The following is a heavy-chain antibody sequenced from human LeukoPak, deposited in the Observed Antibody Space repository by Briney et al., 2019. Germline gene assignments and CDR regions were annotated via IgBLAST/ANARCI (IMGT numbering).Heavy chain of an antibody. CDR1: GFTFSSYS. CDR3: VRGGGVVPAAPTLLNY. CDR2: ISSSSSYI. D-gene: IGHD2-2*01. Sequence: GGSLRLSCAASGFTFSSYSMNWVRQAPGKGLEWVSSISSSSSYIYYADSVKGRFTISRDNAKNSLYLQMNSLRAEDTAVYYCVRGGGVVPAAPTLLNYWGQGTLVTVSS. V-gene: IGHV3-21*01. J-gene: IGHJ4*02.